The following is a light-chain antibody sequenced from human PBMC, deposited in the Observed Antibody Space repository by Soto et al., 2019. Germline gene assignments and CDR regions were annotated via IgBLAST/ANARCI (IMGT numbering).Light chain of an antibody. Sequence: DIPMTQSLYTLSASVGDRVVITCRASQSITTWLAWYQQKPAKAPKLLIYDASSLESGVPSRFSGSGSGTEFTLTISSLQPDDFATYYCQQYNDYSTFGQGTKVDIK. J-gene: IGKJ1*01. CDR3: QQYNDYST. CDR1: QSITTW. V-gene: IGKV1-5*01. CDR2: DAS.